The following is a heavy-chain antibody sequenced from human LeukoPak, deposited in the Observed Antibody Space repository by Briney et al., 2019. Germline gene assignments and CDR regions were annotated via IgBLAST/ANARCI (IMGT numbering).Heavy chain of an antibody. J-gene: IGHJ4*02. Sequence: GGSLRLSCAASGFTFSNYWMTWVRQAPGKGLEWVANINRDGSERYYVDSVKGRFTISRDDAKSSLYLQMNSLRAEDTAVYYCARDTTYGSGSPIDYWGQGTLVTVSS. D-gene: IGHD3-10*01. CDR2: INRDGSER. V-gene: IGHV3-7*03. CDR1: GFTFSNYW. CDR3: ARDTTYGSGSPIDY.